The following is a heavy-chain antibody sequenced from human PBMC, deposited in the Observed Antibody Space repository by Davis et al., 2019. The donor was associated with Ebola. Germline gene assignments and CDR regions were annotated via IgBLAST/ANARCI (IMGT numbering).Heavy chain of an antibody. Sequence: ASVKVSCKASGYTFTSYGISWVRQATGQGLEWMGWMNPNSGNTGYAQKFQGRVTMTRNTSISTAYMELSSLRSEDTAVYYCARVYTIFGGMDVWGQGTTVTVSS. CDR2: MNPNSGNT. CDR1: GYTFTSYG. CDR3: ARVYTIFGGMDV. D-gene: IGHD3-9*01. V-gene: IGHV1-8*02. J-gene: IGHJ6*02.